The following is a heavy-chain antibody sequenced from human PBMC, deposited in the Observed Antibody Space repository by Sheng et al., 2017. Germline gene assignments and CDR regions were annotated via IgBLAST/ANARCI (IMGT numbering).Heavy chain of an antibody. Sequence: QVQLQQWGAGLLKPSETLSLTCAVYGGSFSGYYWNWYPPAPTGRGLEWIGEINHSGNTNYNPSLKSRVSISVDTSKNQFSLKVNSVTAADTAVYYCARSYDRPFYYFDYWGQGTLVTVSS. CDR3: ARSYDRPFYYFDY. D-gene: IGHD3-22*01. V-gene: IGHV4-34*01. J-gene: IGHJ4*02. CDR1: GGSFSGYY. CDR2: INHSGNT.